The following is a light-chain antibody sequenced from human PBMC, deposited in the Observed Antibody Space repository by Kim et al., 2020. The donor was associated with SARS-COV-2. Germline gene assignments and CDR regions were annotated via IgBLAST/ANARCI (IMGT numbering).Light chain of an antibody. J-gene: IGKJ2*01. CDR3: QQYDNTPYT. Sequence: DIQMTQSPSSLSASVGDRVTITCQASQDITNYLSWYQQKPGKAPKLLIYDASKLETGAPSRFSGSGSGTYFTFTISSLQPEDIATFFCQQYDNTPYTFGQGTELEI. V-gene: IGKV1-33*01. CDR1: QDITNY. CDR2: DAS.